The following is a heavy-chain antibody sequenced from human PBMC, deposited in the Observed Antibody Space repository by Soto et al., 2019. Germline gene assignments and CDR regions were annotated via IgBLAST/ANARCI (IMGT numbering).Heavy chain of an antibody. CDR2: LDPADSFT. Sequence: PGESLKISCNVSGYSFTTFWISWVRQMPEKGLEWMGRLDPADSFTNYSPSFQGHVTISVDKSINTAYLQWSSLKASETAIYYCERNLYHNRNYLDALDVWGQGTMVTVSS. J-gene: IGHJ3*01. CDR3: ERNLYHNRNYLDALDV. V-gene: IGHV5-10-1*01. CDR1: GYSFTTFW. D-gene: IGHD3-16*01.